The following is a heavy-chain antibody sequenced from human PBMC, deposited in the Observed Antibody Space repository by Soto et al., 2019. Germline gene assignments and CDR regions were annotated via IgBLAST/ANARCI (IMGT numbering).Heavy chain of an antibody. J-gene: IGHJ4*02. CDR1: GGSFSGYY. V-gene: IGHV4-34*01. D-gene: IGHD6-13*01. CDR2: INHSGST. CDR3: ARIGYSSSWQSPFDY. Sequence: PSETLSLTCAVYGGSFSGYYWSWIRQPPGKGLEWIGEINHSGSTNYNPSLKSRVTISVDTSKNQFSLKLSSVTAADTAVYYCARIGYSSSWQSPFDYWGQGTLVTVSS.